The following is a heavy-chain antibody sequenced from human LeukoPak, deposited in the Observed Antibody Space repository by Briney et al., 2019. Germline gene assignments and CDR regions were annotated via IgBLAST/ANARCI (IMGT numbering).Heavy chain of an antibody. CDR1: GGSISSSSYY. D-gene: IGHD4-11*01. V-gene: IGHV4-39*07. Sequence: PSETLSLTCTVSGGSISSSSYYWGWIRQPPGKGLEWIGTIYYSGSTYYNPSLKSRVTISVDTSKNQSSLKLTSVTAADTAVYYCARARSTVTTLYFQYWGQGTLVTVSS. CDR2: IYYSGST. CDR3: ARARSTVTTLYFQY. J-gene: IGHJ1*01.